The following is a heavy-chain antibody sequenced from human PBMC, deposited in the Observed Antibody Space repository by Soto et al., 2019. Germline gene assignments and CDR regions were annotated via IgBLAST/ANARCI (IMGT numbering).Heavy chain of an antibody. V-gene: IGHV1-69*13. CDR3: ARGYCSSTSCFSHPRAYYGMDV. J-gene: IGHJ6*02. Sequence: SVKVSCKASGGTFSSYAISWVRQAPGQGLEWMGGIIPIFGTANYAQKFQGRVTITADESTSTAYMELSSLRSEDTAVYYCARGYCSSTSCFSHPRAYYGMDVWGQGTTVTVS. CDR1: GGTFSSYA. D-gene: IGHD2-2*01. CDR2: IIPIFGTA.